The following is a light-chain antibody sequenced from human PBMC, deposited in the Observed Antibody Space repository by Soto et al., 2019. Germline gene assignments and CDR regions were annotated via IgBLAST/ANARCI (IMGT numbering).Light chain of an antibody. CDR2: DAS. CDR1: QSVTSNY. Sequence: SVLTQSPGTLSSSPGQRATLSCRASQSVTSNYLAWYQQRPGQAPRLLISDASMRASGVPDRFSGSGSGTDFTLTISRREPEDFAVYYCLQYGSSPRTFGQGTKVEV. V-gene: IGKV3-20*01. CDR3: LQYGSSPRT. J-gene: IGKJ1*01.